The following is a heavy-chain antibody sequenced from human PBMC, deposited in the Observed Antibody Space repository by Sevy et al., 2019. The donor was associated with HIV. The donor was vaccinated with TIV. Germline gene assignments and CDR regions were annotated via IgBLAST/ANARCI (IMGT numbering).Heavy chain of an antibody. V-gene: IGHV4-59*01. CDR1: GGSISSYY. CDR2: IYYSGST. D-gene: IGHD3-10*01. CDR3: ARDRTTVGGYYYYGMDV. J-gene: IGHJ6*02. Sequence: SETLSLTCTVSGGSISSYYWSWIRQPPGKGLQSIGYIYYSGSTNYNPSLKSRVTISVDTSKNQFSLKLSSVTAADTAVYYCARDRTTVGGYYYYGMDVWGQGTTVTVSS.